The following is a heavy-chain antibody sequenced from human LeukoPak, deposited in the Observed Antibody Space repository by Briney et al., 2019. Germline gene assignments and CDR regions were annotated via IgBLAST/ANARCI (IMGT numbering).Heavy chain of an antibody. CDR3: ARIVVAPTVVFDI. CDR1: GGSITNNTYY. CDR2: IYYSGST. J-gene: IGHJ3*02. D-gene: IGHD2-2*01. V-gene: IGHV4-39*07. Sequence: SETLSLTCTVSGGSITNNTYYWGWTRQPPGKGLEWIGSIYYSGSTYYNPSLKSRVTISVDTSKNQFSLKLSSVTAADTAVYYCARIVVAPTVVFDIWGQGTMVTVSS.